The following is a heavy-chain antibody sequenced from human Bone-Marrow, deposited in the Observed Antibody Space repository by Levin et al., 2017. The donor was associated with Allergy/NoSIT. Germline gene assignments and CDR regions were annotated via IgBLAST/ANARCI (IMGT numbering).Heavy chain of an antibody. J-gene: IGHJ6*02. Sequence: PGGSLRLSCAASGFTFSSFAMSWVRQAPGKGLEWVSTIGGSGDTTHYADSVKGRFTISRDNSKNTMYLQMNSLSAEDTAVYYCAKYSSSQTRNYGTDVWGQGTTVTVSS. CDR2: IGGSGDTT. V-gene: IGHV3-23*01. CDR3: AKYSSSQTRNYGTDV. D-gene: IGHD6-13*01. CDR1: GFTFSSFA.